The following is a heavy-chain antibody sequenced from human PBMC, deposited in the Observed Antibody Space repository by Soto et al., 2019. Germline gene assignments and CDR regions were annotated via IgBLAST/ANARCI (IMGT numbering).Heavy chain of an antibody. CDR1: GFTFTSSA. D-gene: IGHD3-22*01. CDR3: ARDRLRGYDSSGFYS. J-gene: IGHJ4*02. V-gene: IGHV1-58*01. Sequence: SVKVSCKASGFTFTSSAVQWVRQARGQRLEWIGWIVVGSGNTNYAQKFQERVTMTTATSTNTVFLELRSLKSDDTAIYYCARDRLRGYDSSGFYSWGQGNMVTVSS. CDR2: IVVGSGNT.